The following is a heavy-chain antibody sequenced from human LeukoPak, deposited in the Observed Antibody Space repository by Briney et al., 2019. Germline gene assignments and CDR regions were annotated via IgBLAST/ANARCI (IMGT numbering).Heavy chain of an antibody. D-gene: IGHD5-24*01. CDR2: ISGSGGST. CDR1: GFTFSSYA. Sequence: GGSLRLSCAASGFTFSSYAMSWVRQAPGKGLEWVSVISGSGGSTYYADSVKGRFTISRDNSKNTLYLQMNSLRAEDTAVYYCAKDGYNPVIGNSPSPLDYWGQGTLVTVSS. V-gene: IGHV3-23*01. J-gene: IGHJ4*02. CDR3: AKDGYNPVIGNSPSPLDY.